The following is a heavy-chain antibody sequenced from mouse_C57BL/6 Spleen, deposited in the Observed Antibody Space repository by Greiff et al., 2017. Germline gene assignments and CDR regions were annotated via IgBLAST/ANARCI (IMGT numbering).Heavy chain of an antibody. V-gene: IGHV1-64*01. CDR3: TRGDYDDAMDY. Sequence: VQLQQPGAELVKPGASVKLSCKASGYTFTSYWMHWVKQRPGQGLEWIGMIHPNSGSTNYNEKFKSKATLTADKSSSAAYMQLSSLTSEDSAVXCGTRGDYDDAMDYWGQGTSVTVSS. CDR2: IHPNSGST. D-gene: IGHD2-4*01. J-gene: IGHJ4*01. CDR1: GYTFTSYW.